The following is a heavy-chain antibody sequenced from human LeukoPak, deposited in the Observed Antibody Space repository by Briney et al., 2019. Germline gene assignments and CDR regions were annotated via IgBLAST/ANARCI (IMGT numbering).Heavy chain of an antibody. D-gene: IGHD2-21*02. Sequence: GGSLRLSGAASGFTFSSYAMSWVRQAPGKGLEWVSAISGGGGSTYYADSVKGRFTISRDNSKNTLYLQMNSLRAEDTAVYYCAKDEDCGGDCYSFLGEGYYYYGMDVWGQGTTVTVSS. CDR2: ISGGGGST. V-gene: IGHV3-23*01. CDR3: AKDEDCGGDCYSFLGEGYYYYGMDV. CDR1: GFTFSSYA. J-gene: IGHJ6*02.